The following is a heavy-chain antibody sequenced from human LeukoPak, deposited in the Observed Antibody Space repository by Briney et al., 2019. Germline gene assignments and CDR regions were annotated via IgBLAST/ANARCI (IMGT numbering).Heavy chain of an antibody. CDR3: AKALGGYHFDY. D-gene: IGHD3-16*01. CDR1: GFTFSSYG. J-gene: IGHJ4*02. CDR2: ISGGGGNT. V-gene: IGHV3-23*01. Sequence: GGFLRLSCAASGFTFSSYGMSWVRQAPGKGLEWASSISGGGGNTYYADSVKGRFTISRDNSKNTLFLHMNSLRAEDTAVYYCAKALGGYHFDYWGQGTLVTVSS.